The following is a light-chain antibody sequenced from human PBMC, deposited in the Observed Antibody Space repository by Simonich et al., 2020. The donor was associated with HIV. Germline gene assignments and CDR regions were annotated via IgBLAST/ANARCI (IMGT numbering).Light chain of an antibody. V-gene: IGLV4-69*01. J-gene: IGLJ3*02. CDR1: SGHSSYA. Sequence: QLVLTQSPYASASLGASVKLTCTLSSGHSSYAIAWHQQKPENGPRYLMKLKSDGSHSKADGIPNRFSVSSSWADSYLSLSSLHSEDEADYYCPTWGTGIWVFGGGTKLTVL. CDR2: LKSDGSH. CDR3: PTWGTGIWV.